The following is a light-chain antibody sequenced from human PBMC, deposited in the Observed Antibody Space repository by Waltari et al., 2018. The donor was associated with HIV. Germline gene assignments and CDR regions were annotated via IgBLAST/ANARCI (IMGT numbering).Light chain of an antibody. CDR2: DVS. V-gene: IGLV2-14*03. Sequence: QSALTQPASVSGSPGQSITISCTGTSSDVGGYSYVSWYQHHPGKAPKLMIFDVSNLPSGVSDRFSGSKSGNTASLTISGLQVEDEADYYCSAYTSTTTLEVFGGGTKLTVL. J-gene: IGLJ2*01. CDR3: SAYTSTTTLEV. CDR1: SSDVGGYSY.